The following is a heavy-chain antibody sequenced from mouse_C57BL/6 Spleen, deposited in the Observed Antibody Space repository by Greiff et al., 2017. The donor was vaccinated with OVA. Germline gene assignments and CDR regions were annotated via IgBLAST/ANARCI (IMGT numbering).Heavy chain of an antibody. CDR1: GYTFTDYN. J-gene: IGHJ4*01. V-gene: IGHV1-18*01. CDR3: ARSRQLRLLYYYAMDY. Sequence: EVMLVESGPELVKPGASVKIPCKASGYTFTDYNMDWVKQSHGKSLEWIGDINPNNGGTIYNQKFKGKATLTVDKSSSTAYMELRSLTSEDTAVYYCARSRQLRLLYYYAMDYWGQGTSVTVSS. D-gene: IGHD3-2*02. CDR2: INPNNGGT.